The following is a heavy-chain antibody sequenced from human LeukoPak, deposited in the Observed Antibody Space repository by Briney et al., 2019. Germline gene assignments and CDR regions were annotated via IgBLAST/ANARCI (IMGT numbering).Heavy chain of an antibody. Sequence: ASVKVSCKASGYTFTGYYMHWVRQAPGQGLEWMGWINPNSGGTNYAQKFQGWVTMTGDTSISTAYMELSRLRSDDTAVYYCARGFDTMVRGVIPFDYWGQGTLVTVSS. CDR3: ARGFDTMVRGVIPFDY. D-gene: IGHD3-10*01. J-gene: IGHJ4*02. CDR1: GYTFTGYY. CDR2: INPNSGGT. V-gene: IGHV1-2*04.